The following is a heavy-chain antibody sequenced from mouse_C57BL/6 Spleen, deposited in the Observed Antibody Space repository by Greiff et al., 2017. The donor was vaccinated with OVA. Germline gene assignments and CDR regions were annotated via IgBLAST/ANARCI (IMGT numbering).Heavy chain of an antibody. Sequence: VKLQQPGAELVKPGASVKMSCKASGYTFTSYWITWVKQRPGQGLEWIGDIYPGSGSTNYNEKFKSKATLTVDTSSSTAYMQLSSLTSEDSAVYYCARRDPYPYWYFDVWGTGTTVTVSS. D-gene: IGHD3-3*01. CDR2: IYPGSGST. V-gene: IGHV1-55*01. J-gene: IGHJ1*03. CDR1: GYTFTSYW. CDR3: ARRDPYPYWYFDV.